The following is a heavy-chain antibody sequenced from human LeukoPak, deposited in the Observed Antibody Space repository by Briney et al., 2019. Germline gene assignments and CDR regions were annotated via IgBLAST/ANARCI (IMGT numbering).Heavy chain of an antibody. CDR2: ISYDGSNK. CDR1: GFTFSNYA. CDR3: ARAMVRGVIPY. J-gene: IGHJ4*02. V-gene: IGHV3-30*04. D-gene: IGHD3-10*01. Sequence: PGGSLRLSCAASGFTFSNYAMHWVRQAPGKGLEWVAVISYDGSNKYYTDSVKGRFTISGDSSKNTLYLQMNSLRPEDTAVYYCARAMVRGVIPYWGQGTLVTVSS.